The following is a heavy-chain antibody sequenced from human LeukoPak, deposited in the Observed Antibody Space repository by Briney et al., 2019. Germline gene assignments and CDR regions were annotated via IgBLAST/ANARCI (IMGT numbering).Heavy chain of an antibody. V-gene: IGHV3-74*01. CDR1: GFTFSSYW. CDR2: INSDGSST. D-gene: IGHD3-10*01. CDR3: ARERNMVRGVIPQL. Sequence: GRSLRLSCAASGFTFSSYWMHWVRQAPGKGLVWVSRINSDGSSTSYADSVKGRFTISRDNAKNTLYLQMNSLRAEDTAVYYCARERNMVRGVIPQLWGQGTLVTVSS. J-gene: IGHJ4*02.